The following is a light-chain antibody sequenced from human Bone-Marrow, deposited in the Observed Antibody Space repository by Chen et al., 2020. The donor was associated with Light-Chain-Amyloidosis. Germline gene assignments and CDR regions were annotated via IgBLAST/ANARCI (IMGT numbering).Light chain of an antibody. CDR1: SGSIATNY. V-gene: IGLV6-57*01. CDR2: EDD. J-gene: IGLJ3*02. CDR3: QSYQGSSQGV. Sequence: NFMLTQPHSVSESPGKTLIISCNRSSGSIATNYVQWYQQRPGSSPTTVTYEDDQRPAGVPDPFSGSIDRSSNSASLTSSGRETEDEADYCCQSYQGSSQGVFGGGTKLTVL.